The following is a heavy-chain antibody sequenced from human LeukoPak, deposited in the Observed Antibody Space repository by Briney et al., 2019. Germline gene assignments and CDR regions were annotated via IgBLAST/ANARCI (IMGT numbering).Heavy chain of an antibody. V-gene: IGHV1-2*02. CDR1: GYTFTGYY. D-gene: IGHD3-10*01. J-gene: IGHJ5*02. CDR2: INPNSGGT. Sequence: ASVKVSCKASGYTFTGYYMHWVRQAPGQGLEWMGWINPNSGGTNYAQKFQGRVTMTRDTSISTAYMELRSLRSDDTAVYYCARDGSSNGLGENWFDPWGQGTLVTVSS. CDR3: ARDGSSNGLGENWFDP.